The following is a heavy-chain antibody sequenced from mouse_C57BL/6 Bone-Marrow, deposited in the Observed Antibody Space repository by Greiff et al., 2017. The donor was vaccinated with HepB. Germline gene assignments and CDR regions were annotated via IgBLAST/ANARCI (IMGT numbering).Heavy chain of an antibody. V-gene: IGHV10-1*01. CDR2: IRSKSNNYAT. D-gene: IGHD4-1*01. J-gene: IGHJ1*03. Sequence: EVQLVESGGGLVQPKGSLKLSCAASGFSFNTYAMNWVRQAPGKGLEWVARIRSKSNNYATYHADSVKDRFTISRDDSESMLYLQMNNLKTEDTAMYYCAAGIWYFDVWGTGTTVTVSS. CDR3: AAGIWYFDV. CDR1: GFSFNTYA.